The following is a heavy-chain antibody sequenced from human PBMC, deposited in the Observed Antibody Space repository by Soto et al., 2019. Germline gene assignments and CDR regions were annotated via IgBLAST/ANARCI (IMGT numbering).Heavy chain of an antibody. J-gene: IGHJ4*02. Sequence: QVQLVESGGGVVQPGRSLRLSCVASGFSFSTYGMHWVRQAPGKGLEWVAGIWYDGSKKDYADSVKGRFTISRDNSKNTLDRQMNSLRVEDTAMYYCARELGGTAMTGGFFDYWGQGTLVTVSS. D-gene: IGHD7-27*01. CDR1: GFSFSTYG. V-gene: IGHV3-33*01. CDR3: ARELGGTAMTGGFFDY. CDR2: IWYDGSKK.